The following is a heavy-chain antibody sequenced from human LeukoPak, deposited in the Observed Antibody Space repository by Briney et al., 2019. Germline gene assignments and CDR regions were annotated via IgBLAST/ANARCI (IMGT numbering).Heavy chain of an antibody. J-gene: IGHJ6*02. D-gene: IGHD2-2*01. CDR3: ARTVVPAARHYYYYGMDV. CDR1: GGSISSYY. CDR2: IYSGGST. V-gene: IGHV3-53*04. Sequence: ETLSLTRTVSGGSISSYYWSWVRQAPGKGLEWVSVIYSGGSTYYADSVRGRFTISRHNSKNTLYLQMNSLRAEDTAVYYCARTVVPAARHYYYYGMDVWGQGTTVTVSS.